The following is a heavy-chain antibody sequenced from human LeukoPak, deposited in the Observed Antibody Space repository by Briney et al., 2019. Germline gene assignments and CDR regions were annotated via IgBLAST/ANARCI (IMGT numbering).Heavy chain of an antibody. CDR3: ASPYGSGSYYKSYFDY. Sequence: PGGSLRLSCAASGFTFSSYAMHWVRQAPGKGLEWVAVISYDGSNKYYADSVKGRFTISRDNSKNTLYLQMNSLRAEDTAVYYCASPYGSGSYYKSYFDYWGQGTLVTVSS. CDR1: GFTFSSYA. D-gene: IGHD3-10*01. J-gene: IGHJ4*02. V-gene: IGHV3-30-3*01. CDR2: ISYDGSNK.